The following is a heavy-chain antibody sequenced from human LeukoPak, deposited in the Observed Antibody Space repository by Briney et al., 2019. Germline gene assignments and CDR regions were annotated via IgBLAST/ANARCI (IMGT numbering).Heavy chain of an antibody. CDR3: ATNKAATRSVSDY. V-gene: IGHV3-23*01. CDR1: GFTFSSYA. J-gene: IGHJ4*02. D-gene: IGHD2-15*01. CDR2: ISGSGGST. Sequence: GGSLRLSCAASGFTFSSYAMSWVRQAPGKGLEWVSAISGSGGSTYYADSVKGRFTISRDNSKNTLYLQMNSLRAEDTAVYYCATNKAATRSVSDYWGQGTLVTVSS.